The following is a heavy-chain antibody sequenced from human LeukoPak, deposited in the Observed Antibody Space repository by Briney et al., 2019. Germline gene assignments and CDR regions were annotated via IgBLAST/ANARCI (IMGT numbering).Heavy chain of an antibody. V-gene: IGHV3-23*01. CDR2: ISGSGGNT. Sequence: GGSLRLSCAASGFTFSSYAMSWVRQAPGKGLEWVSTISGSGGNTYYADSVKGRFTISRDNSQNTLNLQVNSLRAEDTAVYYCAKDQIALYYFDSWGQGTLVTVSS. CDR1: GFTFSSYA. D-gene: IGHD3-22*01. J-gene: IGHJ4*02. CDR3: AKDQIALYYFDS.